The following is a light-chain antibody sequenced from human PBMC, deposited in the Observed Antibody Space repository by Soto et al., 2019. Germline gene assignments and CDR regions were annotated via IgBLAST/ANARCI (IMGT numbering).Light chain of an antibody. CDR3: QQYSTSPPEYT. Sequence: EIVLTQSPGTLSLSPGERATLSCRTSQTVSNTYLAWYQQKPGQAPRLLIYGASSRATGIQDRFSGSGSGTDFTLTISRLEPEDFAVCYCQQYSTSPPEYTFGQGTKLEIK. CDR2: GAS. J-gene: IGKJ2*01. CDR1: QTVSNTY. V-gene: IGKV3-20*01.